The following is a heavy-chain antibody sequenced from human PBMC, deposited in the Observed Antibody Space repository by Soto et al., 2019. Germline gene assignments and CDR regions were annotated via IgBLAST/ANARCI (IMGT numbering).Heavy chain of an antibody. J-gene: IGHJ4*02. CDR1: GFTFSSYG. CDR2: ISYDGSNK. CDR3: AKDWGSSGYYYSVTGCFDY. Sequence: GGSLRLSCAASGFTFSSYGMHWVRQAPGKGLEWVAVISYDGSNKYYADSVKGRFTISRDNSKNTLYLQMNSLRAEDTAVYYCAKDWGSSGYYYSVTGCFDYWGQGTLVTVSS. V-gene: IGHV3-30*18. D-gene: IGHD3-22*01.